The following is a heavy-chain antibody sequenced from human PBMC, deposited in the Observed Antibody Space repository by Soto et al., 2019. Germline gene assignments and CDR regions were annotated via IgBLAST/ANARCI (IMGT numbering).Heavy chain of an antibody. CDR3: ARVQLERLDAFDI. CDR1: GYTFTIYG. Sequence: ASVKVSCKASGYTFTIYGISWVRQAPGQGLEWMGWISAYNDNTNYAQKLQGRVTMTTDTSTSTAYMELRSLRSDDTAVYYCARVQLERLDAFDIWGQGTMVTVSS. D-gene: IGHD1-1*01. V-gene: IGHV1-18*01. J-gene: IGHJ3*02. CDR2: ISAYNDNT.